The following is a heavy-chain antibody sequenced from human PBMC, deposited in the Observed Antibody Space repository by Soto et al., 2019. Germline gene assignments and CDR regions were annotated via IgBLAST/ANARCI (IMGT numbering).Heavy chain of an antibody. D-gene: IGHD3-10*01. V-gene: IGHV4-31*03. J-gene: IGHJ4*02. CDR3: ASIISSAHREFSD. CDR1: GGSISSGGYY. CDR2: IYYSGST. Sequence: QVQLQESGPGLVKPSQTLSLTCTVSGGSISSGGYYWSWIRQHPGKGLEWIGYIYYSGSTYYNPSLTRRVTISVDTSKNQFALQLSSVTAADSAVYYCASIISSAHREFSDWGQGTLVPVSS.